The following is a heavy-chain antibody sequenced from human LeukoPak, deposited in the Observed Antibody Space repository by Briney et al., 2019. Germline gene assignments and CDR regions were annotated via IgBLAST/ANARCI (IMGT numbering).Heavy chain of an antibody. D-gene: IGHD6-13*01. Sequence: GGSLRLSCAASGFTFSSYWMSWVRQAPGKGLEWVSSISSSSSYIYYADSVKGRFTISRDNAKNSLYLQMNSLRAEDTAVYYCATPGGIAAAGHQGAFDYWGQGTLVTVSS. V-gene: IGHV3-21*01. J-gene: IGHJ4*02. CDR3: ATPGGIAAAGHQGAFDY. CDR1: GFTFSSYW. CDR2: ISSSSSYI.